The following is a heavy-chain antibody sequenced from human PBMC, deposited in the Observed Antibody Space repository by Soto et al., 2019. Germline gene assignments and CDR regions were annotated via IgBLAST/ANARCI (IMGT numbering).Heavy chain of an antibody. CDR3: ARDLNYYDSSGYPSDVFDI. V-gene: IGHV1-46*01. CDR2: INPSGGST. Sequence: GASVKVSCKASGYTFTSYYMHWVRQAPGQGLEWMGIINPSGGSTSYAQKFQGRVTMTRDTSTSTVYMELSSLRSEDTAVYYCARDLNYYDSSGYPSDVFDIWGKGTMVTVSS. CDR1: GYTFTSYY. J-gene: IGHJ3*02. D-gene: IGHD3-22*01.